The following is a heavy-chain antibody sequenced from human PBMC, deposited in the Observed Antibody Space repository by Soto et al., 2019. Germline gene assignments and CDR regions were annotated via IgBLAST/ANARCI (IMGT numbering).Heavy chain of an antibody. J-gene: IGHJ6*03. D-gene: IGHD1-7*01. CDR3: AGTSSLQWYYMDV. CDR2: TYYRSRLYN. V-gene: IGHV6-1*01. CDR1: GDSVSSNSAA. Sequence: SQTLSLTCVISGDSVSSNSAAWNWIRQSPSRGLEWLGRTYYRSRLYNDYAVSVRSRITVNADTSKNQFSLHLNSVTPEDTAVYYGAGTSSLQWYYMDVWDKGTTVTVSS.